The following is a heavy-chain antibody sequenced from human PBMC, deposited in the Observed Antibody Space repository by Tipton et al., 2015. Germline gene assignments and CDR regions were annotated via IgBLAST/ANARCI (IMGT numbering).Heavy chain of an antibody. V-gene: IGHV4-61*01. J-gene: IGHJ4*02. Sequence: TLSLTCNVSGASVTSGSFQWTWIRQPPGKRLEWIGYTFYSGSTNYNPSLKSRITISIDTSKNQFSLNLRSVTAADTAVYFCAKTHGAYDWYLDHWGQGTLVTVSS. CDR2: TFYSGST. CDR3: AKTHGAYDWYLDH. D-gene: IGHD5-12*01. CDR1: GASVTSGSFQ.